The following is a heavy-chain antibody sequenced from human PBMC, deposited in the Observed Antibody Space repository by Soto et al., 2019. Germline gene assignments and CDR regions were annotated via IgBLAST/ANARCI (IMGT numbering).Heavy chain of an antibody. Sequence: SVKVSCKASGGTFSSYAISWVRQAPGQGLEWMGGIIPIFGTANYAQKFQGRVTITADKSTSTAYMELSSLRSEDTAVYYCAREVYFDSTPDAVDYWGQGTLVTVSS. CDR2: IIPIFGTA. V-gene: IGHV1-69*06. CDR1: GGTFSSYA. D-gene: IGHD3-9*01. CDR3: AREVYFDSTPDAVDY. J-gene: IGHJ4*02.